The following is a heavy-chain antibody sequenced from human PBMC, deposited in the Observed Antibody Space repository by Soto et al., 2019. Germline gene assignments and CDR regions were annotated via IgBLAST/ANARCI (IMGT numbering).Heavy chain of an antibody. CDR3: ARSVGPRQLYRGLGMGDNWFDP. CDR2: ISYDGSNK. CDR1: GFTFSSYA. Sequence: QVQLVESGGGVVQPGRSLRLSCAASGFTFSSYAMHWVRQAPGKGLEWVAVISYDGSNKYYADSVKGRFNISRDNSKNTLYLKMNSRSAEDTAVYYCARSVGPRQLYRGLGMGDNWFDPWGQGTLVTVSS. J-gene: IGHJ5*02. V-gene: IGHV3-30-3*01. D-gene: IGHD5-18*01.